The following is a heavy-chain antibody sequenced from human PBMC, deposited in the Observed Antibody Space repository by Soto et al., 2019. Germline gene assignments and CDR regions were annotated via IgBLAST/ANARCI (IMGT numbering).Heavy chain of an antibody. Sequence: PGGSLRLSCAASGFTFSSYGMHWVRQAPGKGLEWVAVIWYDGSNKYYADSVKGRFTISRDNSKNTLYLQMNSLRAEDTAVYYCARDGSSSSSDYYYYGMDVWGQGTTVTVSS. CDR1: GFTFSSYG. J-gene: IGHJ6*02. CDR3: ARDGSSSSSDYYYYGMDV. D-gene: IGHD6-6*01. V-gene: IGHV3-33*01. CDR2: IWYDGSNK.